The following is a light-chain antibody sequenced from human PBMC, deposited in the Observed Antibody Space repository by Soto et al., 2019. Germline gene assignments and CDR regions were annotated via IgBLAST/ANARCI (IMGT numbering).Light chain of an antibody. Sequence: EIQMTQSPSSVSVSVGERVSLTCRASQGISNWLAWYQQKPGRAPKLLIYTASTRQTGVPSRFSGTGSGTDFTLTISSLQPEDVATYYCQQANTCPLTFGGGTKVEIK. CDR2: TAS. CDR1: QGISNW. J-gene: IGKJ4*01. V-gene: IGKV1-12*01. CDR3: QQANTCPLT.